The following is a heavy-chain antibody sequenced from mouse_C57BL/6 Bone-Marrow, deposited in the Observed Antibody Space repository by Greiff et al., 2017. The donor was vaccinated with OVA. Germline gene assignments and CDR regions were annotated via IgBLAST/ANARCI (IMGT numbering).Heavy chain of an antibody. J-gene: IGHJ4*01. V-gene: IGHV1-5*01. CDR2: IYPGNSDT. CDR3: TRFTNYYGSSSYAMDY. Sequence: VQLQQSGTVLARPGASVKMSCKTSGYTFTSYWMHWVKQRPGQGLEWIGAIYPGNSDTSYNQKFKGKAKLTAVTSASTAYMELSSLTNEDSAVYYCTRFTNYYGSSSYAMDYWGQGTSVTVSS. CDR1: GYTFTSYW. D-gene: IGHD1-1*01.